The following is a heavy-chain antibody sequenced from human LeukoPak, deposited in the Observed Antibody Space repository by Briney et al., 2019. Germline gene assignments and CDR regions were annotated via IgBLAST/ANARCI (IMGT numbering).Heavy chain of an antibody. Sequence: ASVKVSCKVSGYTLTELSMHWVRQAPGKGLEWMGGFDPEDGGTIYAQKFQGRVIMTEDTSTDTAYMELSSLRSEDTAVYYCATVSNPYYYYGMDVWGQGTTVTVSS. V-gene: IGHV1-24*01. CDR2: FDPEDGGT. CDR3: ATVSNPYYYYGMDV. CDR1: GYTLTELS. J-gene: IGHJ6*02. D-gene: IGHD4-11*01.